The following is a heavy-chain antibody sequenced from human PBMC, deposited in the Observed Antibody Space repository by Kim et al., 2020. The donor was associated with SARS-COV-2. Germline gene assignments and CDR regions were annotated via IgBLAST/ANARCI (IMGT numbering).Heavy chain of an antibody. J-gene: IGHJ4*02. CDR1: GFTFGSYT. CDR2: ISGSSDRT. Sequence: GGSLRLSCAASGFTFGSYTMTWLRQAPGKGLEWVSTISGSSDRTYYADSVKGRFVISRDNSKHILYLQMNTLRAEDSAVYYCARDRYDFLAPFDYWGLGT. V-gene: IGHV3-23*01. CDR3: ARDRYDFLAPFDY. D-gene: IGHD3-3*01.